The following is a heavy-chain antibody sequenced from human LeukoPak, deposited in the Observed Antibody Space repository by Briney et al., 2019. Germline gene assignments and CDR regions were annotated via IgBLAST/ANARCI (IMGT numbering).Heavy chain of an antibody. CDR3: ARGRGSDP. Sequence: SETLSLTCAVYGFTFSGYYWSWHRQPPGKGLEGIGEINRSGSTNYNPSLKSRVTISVDTSKNPFSLKLSSVTAADTAVYYCARGRGSDPWGQGTLVTVYS. CDR1: GFTFSGYY. V-gene: IGHV4-34*01. CDR2: INRSGST. J-gene: IGHJ5*02.